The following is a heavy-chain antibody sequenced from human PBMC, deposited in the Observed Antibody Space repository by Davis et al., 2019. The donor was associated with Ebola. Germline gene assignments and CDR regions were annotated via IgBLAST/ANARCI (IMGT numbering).Heavy chain of an antibody. CDR2: IYTRGNT. CDR1: GGSISSYY. J-gene: IGHJ4*02. V-gene: IGHV4-4*08. Sequence: SETLSLTCTVSGGSISSYYWSWIRQLPGKGLEWIGHIYTRGNTNYNPSLKSRVTISVDRSKNQFSLRLTSVTAADTAFYFCARGQESSYTVKWARFDSWGQGTLVTVSS. CDR3: ARGQESSYTVKWARFDS. D-gene: IGHD1-26*01.